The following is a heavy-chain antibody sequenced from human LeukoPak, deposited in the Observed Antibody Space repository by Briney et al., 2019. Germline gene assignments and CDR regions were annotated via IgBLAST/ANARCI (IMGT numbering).Heavy chain of an antibody. Sequence: ASVKVSCKASGYTFTGYYMHWVRQAPGQGLEWMGWINPNSGGTNYAQKFQGRVTMTRDTSISTAYMELSRLRSDDTAVSYCARARGSSGWYKEEYYFDYWGQGTLVTVSS. CDR2: INPNSGGT. CDR1: GYTFTGYY. D-gene: IGHD6-19*01. V-gene: IGHV1-2*02. CDR3: ARARGSSGWYKEEYYFDY. J-gene: IGHJ4*02.